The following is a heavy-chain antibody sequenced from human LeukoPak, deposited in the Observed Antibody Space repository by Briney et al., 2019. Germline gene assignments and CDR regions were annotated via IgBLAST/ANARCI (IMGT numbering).Heavy chain of an antibody. CDR3: ARGSPEEYDSSGYFDY. CDR1: GFTFSSYG. D-gene: IGHD3-22*01. J-gene: IGHJ4*02. V-gene: IGHV3-30*03. Sequence: GGSLRLSFAASGFTFSSYGMHWVRQAPGKGLEWVAVISYDGSNKYYADSVKGRFTISRDNSKNTLYLQMNSLRAEDTAVYYCARGSPEEYDSSGYFDYWGQGTLVTVSS. CDR2: ISYDGSNK.